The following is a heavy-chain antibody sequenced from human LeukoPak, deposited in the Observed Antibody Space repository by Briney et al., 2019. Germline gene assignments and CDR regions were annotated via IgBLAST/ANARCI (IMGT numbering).Heavy chain of an antibody. CDR1: GYTFTSYD. D-gene: IGHD6-13*01. CDR3: ASGPKGKYSSSWYYFDY. V-gene: IGHV1-8*01. Sequence: GASVKVSCKASGYTFTSYDINWVRQATGQGLEWMGWMNPNSGNTGYAQKFQGRVTMTRNTSISTAYMELSSLRSEDTAVYYCASGPKGKYSSSWYYFDYWGQGTLVTVSS. CDR2: MNPNSGNT. J-gene: IGHJ4*02.